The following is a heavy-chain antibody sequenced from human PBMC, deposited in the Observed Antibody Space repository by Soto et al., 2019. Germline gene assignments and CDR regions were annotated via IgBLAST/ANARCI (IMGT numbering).Heavy chain of an antibody. CDR1: GFTFSSYS. Sequence: GGSLRLSCAASGFTFSSYSMNWVRQAPGKGLEWVSSISSSSSYIYYADSVKGRFTISRDNAKNSLYLQMNSLRAGARLPRKYYFDYWGQGTLVTVSS. D-gene: IGHD6-25*01. V-gene: IGHV3-21*01. CDR2: ISSSSSYI. J-gene: IGHJ4*02. CDR3: YFDY.